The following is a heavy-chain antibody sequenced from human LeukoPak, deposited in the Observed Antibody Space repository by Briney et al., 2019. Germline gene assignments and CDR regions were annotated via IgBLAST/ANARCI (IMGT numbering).Heavy chain of an antibody. V-gene: IGHV4-34*01. J-gene: IGHJ6*02. Sequence: PSETLSLTCAVYGGSFSGYYWSWLRQPPGKGLEWIGEITHSGSANYNPPLKSRVAFSVDTSKSQFSLRLSSVTAADTAVYYCARGRYSTSSFYYYYGMDVWGQGTTVTVSS. CDR2: ITHSGSA. CDR3: ARGRYSTSSFYYYYGMDV. CDR1: GGSFSGYY. D-gene: IGHD6-6*01.